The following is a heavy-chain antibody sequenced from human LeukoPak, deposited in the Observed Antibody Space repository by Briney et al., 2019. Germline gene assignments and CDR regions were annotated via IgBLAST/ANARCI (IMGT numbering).Heavy chain of an antibody. Sequence: PSETLSLTCTVSGGSISSYYWSWIRQPPGKGLEWIGYIYHSGSTYYNPSLKSRVTISVDRSKNQFSLKLSSVTAADTAVYYCARVSRRRVNSSGYRDAFDIWGQGTMVTVSS. V-gene: IGHV4-59*12. CDR3: ARVSRRRVNSSGYRDAFDI. D-gene: IGHD3-22*01. CDR2: IYHSGST. J-gene: IGHJ3*02. CDR1: GGSISSYY.